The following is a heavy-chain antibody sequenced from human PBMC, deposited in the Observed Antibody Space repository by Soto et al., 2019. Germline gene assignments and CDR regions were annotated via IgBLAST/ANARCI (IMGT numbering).Heavy chain of an antibody. V-gene: IGHV1-69*13. D-gene: IGHD3-3*01. CDR1: GGTFSSYA. Sequence: GASVKVSCKASGGTFSSYAISWVRQAPGQGLEWMGGIIPIFGTANYAQKFQGRVTITADESTSTAYMELSSLRSEDTAVYYCARDWRFYYYYVMDFWGQGTTVTVSS. CDR3: ARDWRFYYYYVMDF. J-gene: IGHJ6*02. CDR2: IIPIFGTA.